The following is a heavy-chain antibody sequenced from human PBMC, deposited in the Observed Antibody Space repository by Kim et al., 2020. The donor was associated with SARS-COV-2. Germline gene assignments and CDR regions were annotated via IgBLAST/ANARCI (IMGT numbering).Heavy chain of an antibody. CDR2: IGEGEGDFFT. V-gene: IGHV3-23*01. D-gene: IGHD2-21*02. Sequence: GGSLRLSCVASGFTFSSSAMSWVRQAPGKGLEWVSLIGEGEGDFFTSSPDSVKGRFIIPMDNSKNTLYLQMNYLRAEDTAVYDCAKGCGGDHGYWGQGTLVTVSS. J-gene: IGHJ4*02. CDR3: AKGCGGDHGY. CDR1: GFTFSSSA.